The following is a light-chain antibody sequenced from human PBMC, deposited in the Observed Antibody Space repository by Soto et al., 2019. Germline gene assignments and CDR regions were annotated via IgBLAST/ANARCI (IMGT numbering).Light chain of an antibody. V-gene: IGKV1-9*01. CDR2: AAS. Sequence: DIQLTQSPSFLSASVGDRVTITCRASQGISSYLAWFQQKPGKAPKVLIFAASSLQSGVPSRFSGSGSGTEFTLTIHTLQPEDFATYYCQHLNGYPLTFGGGTKVEIK. CDR3: QHLNGYPLT. J-gene: IGKJ4*01. CDR1: QGISSY.